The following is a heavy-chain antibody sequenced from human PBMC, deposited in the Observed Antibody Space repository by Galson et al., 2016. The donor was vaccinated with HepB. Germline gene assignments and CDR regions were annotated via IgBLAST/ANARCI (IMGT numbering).Heavy chain of an antibody. CDR1: GYTFTNNG. D-gene: IGHD6-13*01. CDR2: ISAYSGNT. J-gene: IGHJ4*02. Sequence: SVKVSYKASGYTFTNNGISWVRQAPGQGPEWMAWISAYSGNTNYAQKLLDRVTLTKDTSASTVYMELRSLRSDDTAMYYCARDRDAALDYWGQGALVTVSS. CDR3: ARDRDAALDY. V-gene: IGHV1-18*01.